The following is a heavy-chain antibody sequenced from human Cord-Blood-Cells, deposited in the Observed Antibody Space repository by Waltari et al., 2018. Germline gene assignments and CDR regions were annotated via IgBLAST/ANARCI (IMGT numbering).Heavy chain of an antibody. CDR2: IYYSGST. V-gene: IGHV4-59*01. J-gene: IGHJ6*03. CDR1: GGSISSYY. Sequence: QVQLQESGPGLVKPSETLSLTCTVSGGSISSYYWSWIRQPPGKGLEWIGYIYYSGSTNYNPSLKSRVTISVDTSKNQFSLKLSSVTAADTAGYYCARARGGSYGYYYYYYMDVWGKGTTVTVSS. CDR3: ARARGGSYGYYYYYYMDV. D-gene: IGHD1-26*01.